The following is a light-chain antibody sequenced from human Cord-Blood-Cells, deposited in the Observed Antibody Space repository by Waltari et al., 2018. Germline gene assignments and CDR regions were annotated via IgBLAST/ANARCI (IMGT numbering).Light chain of an antibody. J-gene: IGKJ1*01. CDR2: AAS. V-gene: IGKV1-39*01. Sequence: DIQMTQSPSSLSASVGDRVTITCRASQSISSYLNWYQQKPGKPPKLLIYAASSLQSGVPSRFSGSGSGTDFTLTISSLQPEDFAAYYCQQSYSTPWTFGQGTKGEIK. CDR3: QQSYSTPWT. CDR1: QSISSY.